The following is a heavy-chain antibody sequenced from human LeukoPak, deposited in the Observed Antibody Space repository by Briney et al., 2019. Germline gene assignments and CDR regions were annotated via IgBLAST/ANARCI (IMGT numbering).Heavy chain of an antibody. V-gene: IGHV4-34*01. CDR1: GGSFSGYY. Sequence: SETLSLTCAVYGGSFSGYYGSWIRQPPGKGLEWIGEINHSGSTNYNPSLKSRVTISVDTSKNQFSLKLSSVTAADTAVYYCARSPIAAAGLDYWGQGTLVTVSS. D-gene: IGHD6-13*01. CDR3: ARSPIAAAGLDY. J-gene: IGHJ4*02. CDR2: INHSGST.